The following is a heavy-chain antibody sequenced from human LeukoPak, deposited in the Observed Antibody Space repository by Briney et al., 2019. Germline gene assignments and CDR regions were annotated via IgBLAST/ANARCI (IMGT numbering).Heavy chain of an antibody. V-gene: IGHV3-30*18. CDR3: AKDLPTYYYDSSGYHDAFDI. CDR2: ISYDGSNK. Sequence: GGSLRLSCAASGFTFSSYGMHWVRQAPGKGLEWVAVISYDGSNKYYADSVKGRFTISRDNSKNTLYLQMNSLRDEDTAVYYCAKDLPTYYYDSSGYHDAFDIWGQGTMVTVSS. CDR1: GFTFSSYG. D-gene: IGHD3-22*01. J-gene: IGHJ3*02.